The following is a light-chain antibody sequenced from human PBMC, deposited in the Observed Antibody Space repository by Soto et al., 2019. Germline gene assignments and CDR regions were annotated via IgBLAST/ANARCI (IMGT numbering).Light chain of an antibody. J-gene: IGLJ2*01. Sequence: QSVLTQPASVSGSPGQSITISCTGTSSDVGSYKFVSWYQQHPGKAPKLMIYEGSKRPSGVSNRFSGSKSGNTASLTISGIQAEDEADYYCCAYAGSSTLVFGGGTKLTVL. CDR2: EGS. V-gene: IGLV2-23*01. CDR3: CAYAGSSTLV. CDR1: SSDVGSYKF.